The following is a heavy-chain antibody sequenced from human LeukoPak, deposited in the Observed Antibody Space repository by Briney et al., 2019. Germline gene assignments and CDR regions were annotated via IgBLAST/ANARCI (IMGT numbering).Heavy chain of an antibody. Sequence: GGSLRLSCAASGFTFSSYWMHWVRQAPGKGLVWVSRINSDGSTTSYADSVKGRFTISRDNAENTLYLQMNSLRAEDTAVYYCARDPYDILTGPYFDYWGQGTLVTVSS. CDR2: INSDGSTT. J-gene: IGHJ4*02. D-gene: IGHD3-9*01. V-gene: IGHV3-74*01. CDR1: GFTFSSYW. CDR3: ARDPYDILTGPYFDY.